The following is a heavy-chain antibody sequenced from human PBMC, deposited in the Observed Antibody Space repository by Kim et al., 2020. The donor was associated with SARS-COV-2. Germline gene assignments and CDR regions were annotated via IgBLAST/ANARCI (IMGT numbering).Heavy chain of an antibody. D-gene: IGHD4-4*01. J-gene: IGHJ6*02. CDR3: ARDYRLNYGMDV. CDR1: GGSISSSSYY. CDR2: IYHSGST. V-gene: IGHV4-39*02. Sequence: SETLSLTCTVSGGSISSSSYYWGWIRQPPGKGLEWIGSIYHSGSTYYNPSLKSRVTISVDTSRNQFSLKLTSVTAADTAVYYCARDYRLNYGMDVWGQGT.